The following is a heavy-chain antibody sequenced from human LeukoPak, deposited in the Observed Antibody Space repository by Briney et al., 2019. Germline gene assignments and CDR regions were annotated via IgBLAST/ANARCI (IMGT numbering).Heavy chain of an antibody. CDR1: GGSFSGYY. J-gene: IGHJ4*02. D-gene: IGHD3-10*01. V-gene: IGHV4-34*01. CDR2: INHSGST. Sequence: SETLPLTCAVYGGSFSGYYWSWIRQPPGKGLEWIGEINHSGSTNYNPSLKSRVTISVDTSKNQFSLKLSSVTAADTAIYYCAKDIRPGRSPYYFDYWGQGTLVTVSS. CDR3: AKDIRPGRSPYYFDY.